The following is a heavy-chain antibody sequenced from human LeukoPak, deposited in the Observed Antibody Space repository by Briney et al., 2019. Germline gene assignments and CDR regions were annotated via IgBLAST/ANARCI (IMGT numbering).Heavy chain of an antibody. D-gene: IGHD6-13*01. V-gene: IGHV1-69*05. CDR2: IIPIFGTA. Sequence: ASVKVSCKASGGTFSSYAISWVRQAPGQGLEWMGRIIPIFGTANYAQKFQGRVTITTDESTSTAYMELSSLRPEDTAVYYCARAPIAAAGKNWFDPWGQGTLVTVSS. J-gene: IGHJ5*02. CDR1: GGTFSSYA. CDR3: ARAPIAAAGKNWFDP.